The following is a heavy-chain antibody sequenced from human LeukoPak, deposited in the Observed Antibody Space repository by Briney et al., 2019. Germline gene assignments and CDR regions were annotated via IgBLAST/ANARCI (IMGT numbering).Heavy chain of an antibody. V-gene: IGHV1-69*13. CDR3: ARVRTTGINDAFDI. J-gene: IGHJ3*02. Sequence: SVKVSCKASGGTFISYAISWVRQAPGQGLEWMGGIIPIFGTANYAQKFQGRVTITADESTSTVYMELSSLRSEDTAVYYCARVRTTGINDAFDIWGQGTMVTVSS. CDR2: IIPIFGTA. CDR1: GGTFISYA. D-gene: IGHD4-17*01.